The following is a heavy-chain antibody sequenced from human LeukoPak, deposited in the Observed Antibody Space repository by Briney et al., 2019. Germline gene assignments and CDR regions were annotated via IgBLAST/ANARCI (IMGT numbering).Heavy chain of an antibody. J-gene: IGHJ4*02. V-gene: IGHV3-23*01. CDR3: AKAPAYCGGDCYSGSYYFDY. CDR1: GFTFSSYA. D-gene: IGHD2-21*02. CDR2: ISATTGVT. Sequence: GGSLRLSCAASGFTFSSYAMNWVRQAPGKGLEWVSTISATTGVTYYADSVKGRFTISRDNSKNTLYLQMNSLRAEDTAVYYCAKAPAYCGGDCYSGSYYFDYWGQGTLVTVSS.